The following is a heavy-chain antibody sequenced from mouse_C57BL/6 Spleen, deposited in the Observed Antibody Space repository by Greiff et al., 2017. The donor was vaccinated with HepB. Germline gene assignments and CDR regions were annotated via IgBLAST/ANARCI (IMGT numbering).Heavy chain of an antibody. J-gene: IGHJ2*01. CDR3: ARQDYCGSSSDY. V-gene: IGHV1-55*01. CDR1: GYTFTSYW. D-gene: IGHD1-1*01. Sequence: QVQLQQPGAELVKPGASVKMSCKASGYTFTSYWITWVKQRPGQGLEWIGDIYPGSGSTNYNEKFKSKATLTVDTSSSTAYMQLSSLTSADSAVYYCARQDYCGSSSDYWGQGTTLTVSS. CDR2: IYPGSGST.